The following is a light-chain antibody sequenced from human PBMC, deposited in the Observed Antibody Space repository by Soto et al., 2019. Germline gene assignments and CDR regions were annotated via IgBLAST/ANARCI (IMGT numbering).Light chain of an antibody. CDR3: SSYGSTSTRYV. J-gene: IGLJ1*01. CDR1: SSDVGGYNY. CDR2: EVS. V-gene: IGLV2-14*01. Sequence: QSALTQPASVSGSPGQSITISCTGTSSDVGGYNYVSCYQQHPGKAPKLMIYEVSNRPSGVSNRFSGSKSANTASLTISGLQAEDEADYFCSSYGSTSTRYVFGTGTKLT.